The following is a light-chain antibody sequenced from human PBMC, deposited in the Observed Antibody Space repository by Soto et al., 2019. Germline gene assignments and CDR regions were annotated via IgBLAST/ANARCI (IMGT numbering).Light chain of an antibody. V-gene: IGKV1-33*01. Sequence: DIQMTQSPSSLSASVGDRVTITCQASQDISNNLHWYQVKPGKASKLLIYDASNLETGVPSRFSGSGSGTDFTFTINSLQPEDVATYYCQQYDDLPRTFGQGTKLQIK. J-gene: IGKJ2*01. CDR3: QQYDDLPRT. CDR1: QDISNN. CDR2: DAS.